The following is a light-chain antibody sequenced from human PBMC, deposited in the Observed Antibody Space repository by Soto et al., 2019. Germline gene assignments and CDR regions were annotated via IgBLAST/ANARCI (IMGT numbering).Light chain of an antibody. CDR1: SSDVGGYNY. Sequence: QSALTQPPSASGAPGQSVTISCTGTSSDVGGYNYVSWYQQHPGKAPKLMIYEVSKRPSGVPDCFSGSKSGNTASLTVSGLQAEGEADYYCSSYADSNTFVFGTGTTVTVL. CDR3: SSYADSNTFV. V-gene: IGLV2-8*01. CDR2: EVS. J-gene: IGLJ1*01.